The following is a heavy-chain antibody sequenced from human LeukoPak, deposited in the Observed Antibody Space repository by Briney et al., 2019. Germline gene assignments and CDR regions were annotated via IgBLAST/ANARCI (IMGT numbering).Heavy chain of an antibody. V-gene: IGHV3-66*01. Sequence: PGGSLRLSCAASGITVSSNYMNWVRQAPGKGLEWVSVIYSGGSTYHADSVKGRFTISRDNSKNTLYLQMNSLRAEDTAVYYCANKIESPGGGYWGQGTLVTVSS. CDR2: IYSGGST. CDR1: GITVSSNY. D-gene: IGHD3-16*01. CDR3: ANKIESPGGGY. J-gene: IGHJ4*02.